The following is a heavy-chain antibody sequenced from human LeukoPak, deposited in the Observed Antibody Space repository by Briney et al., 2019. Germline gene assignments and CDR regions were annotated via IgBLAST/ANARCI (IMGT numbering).Heavy chain of an antibody. D-gene: IGHD3-22*01. J-gene: IGHJ4*02. CDR1: GYTFTSYG. CDR3: ARGPHERSGYPDD. CDR2: ISAYNGNT. Sequence: ASVKVSCKASGYTFTSYGISWVRQAPGQGLEWMGWISAYNGNTNYAQKFQGWVTMTRDTSISTAYMELSRLRSDDTAVYYCARGPHERSGYPDDWGQGTLVTVSS. V-gene: IGHV1-18*01.